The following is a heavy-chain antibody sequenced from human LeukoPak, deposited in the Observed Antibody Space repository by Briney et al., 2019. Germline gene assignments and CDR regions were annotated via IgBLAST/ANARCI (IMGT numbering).Heavy chain of an antibody. J-gene: IGHJ4*02. CDR2: IYDSGST. D-gene: IGHD4-17*01. Sequence: PSETLSLTCTVSGGSISGYYWSWIRQPPGKGLEWIGFIYDSGSTNYNPSLKSQITISVDTSKNQFSLKLSSVTAADTAVYYCARSHYGDYYYFDYWGRGTLVTVSS. CDR3: ARSHYGDYYYFDY. V-gene: IGHV4-59*08. CDR1: GGSISGYY.